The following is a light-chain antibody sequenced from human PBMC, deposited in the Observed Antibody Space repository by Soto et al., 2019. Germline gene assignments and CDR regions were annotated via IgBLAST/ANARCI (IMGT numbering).Light chain of an antibody. J-gene: IGLJ2*01. V-gene: IGLV2-14*01. Sequence: QSALTQPASVSGSPGQSITISCTGTSSDVGGYNYVSWYQQHPGKAPKLMIYDVSNRPSGLSNRFSGSKSGNTASLTISGLQAEDEADYYCSSYTSNSTVVFGGGTKLTVL. CDR2: DVS. CDR1: SSDVGGYNY. CDR3: SSYTSNSTVV.